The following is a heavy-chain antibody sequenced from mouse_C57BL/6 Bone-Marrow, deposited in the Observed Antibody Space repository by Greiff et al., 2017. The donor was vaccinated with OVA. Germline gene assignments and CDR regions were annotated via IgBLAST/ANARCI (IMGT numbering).Heavy chain of an antibody. V-gene: IGHV5-4*03. D-gene: IGHD3-2*02. J-gene: IGHJ3*01. CDR2: ISDGGSYT. Sequence: EVKLMESGGGLVKPGGSLKLSCAASGFTFSSYAMSWVRQTPEKRLEWVATISDGGSYTYYPDNVKGRFTISRDNAKNNLYLQMSHLKSEDTAMXYCASETAQAPFAYWGQGTLVTVSA. CDR1: GFTFSSYA. CDR3: ASETAQAPFAY.